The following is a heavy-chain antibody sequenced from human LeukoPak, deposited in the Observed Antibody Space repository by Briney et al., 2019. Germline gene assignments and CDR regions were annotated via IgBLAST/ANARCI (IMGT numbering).Heavy chain of an antibody. D-gene: IGHD2-2*01. J-gene: IGHJ4*02. CDR2: IYTSGST. Sequence: SETLSLTCTVPGGSISSYYWSWIRQPAGKGLEWIGRIYTSGSTNYNPSLKSRVTMSVDTSKNQFSLKLSSVTAADTAVYYCARDSCSSTSCSFDYWGQGTLVTVSS. CDR3: ARDSCSSTSCSFDY. V-gene: IGHV4-4*07. CDR1: GGSISSYY.